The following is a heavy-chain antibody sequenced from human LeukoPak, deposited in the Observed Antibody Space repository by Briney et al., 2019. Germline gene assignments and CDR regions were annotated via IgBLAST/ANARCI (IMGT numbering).Heavy chain of an antibody. D-gene: IGHD4-17*01. CDR3: ARLDYGDYGWFDP. Sequence: PSETLSLPCTVSGGSISSSAYYWGWIRQPPGKGLEWIGSSYYTGSTYYNSSLRSRVTMSVDTSKNQFSLNVISVTAADTAVYYCARLDYGDYGWFDPWGQGTLVTVSS. J-gene: IGHJ5*02. V-gene: IGHV4-39*01. CDR2: SYYTGST. CDR1: GGSISSSAYY.